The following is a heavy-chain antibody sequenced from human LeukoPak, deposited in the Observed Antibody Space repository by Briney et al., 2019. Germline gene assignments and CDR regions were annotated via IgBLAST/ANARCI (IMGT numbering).Heavy chain of an antibody. J-gene: IGHJ5*02. CDR2: ISGRSGTT. D-gene: IGHD4-17*01. CDR1: GFTFSSYE. CDR3: ARDLVDYGDYAERGGNWFDP. V-gene: IGHV3-23*01. Sequence: PGGSLRLSCAASGFTFSSYEMNWVRQAPGKGLEWVSFISGRSGTTYNADSVKGRFTISRDNSKNTLYLQMNSLRADDTAIYYCARDLVDYGDYAERGGNWFDPWGQGTLVTVSS.